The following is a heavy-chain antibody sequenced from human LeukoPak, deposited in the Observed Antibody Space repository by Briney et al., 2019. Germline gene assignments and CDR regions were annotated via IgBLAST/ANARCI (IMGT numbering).Heavy chain of an antibody. V-gene: IGHV4-59*01. D-gene: IGHD5-24*01. J-gene: IGHJ4*02. CDR3: ARFRFYRRDGYNFTY. CDR1: GGSISSYY. Sequence: KPSETLSLTCTVSGGSISSYYWSWIRQPPGKGLEWIGYIYYSGSTNYNPSLKSRVTISVDTSKNQFSLKLSSVTAAHTAVYYCARFRFYRRDGYNFTYWSQGTLVTVSS. CDR2: IYYSGST.